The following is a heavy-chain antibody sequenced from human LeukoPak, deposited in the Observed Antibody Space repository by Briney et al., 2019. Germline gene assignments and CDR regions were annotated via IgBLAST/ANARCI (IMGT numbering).Heavy chain of an antibody. J-gene: IGHJ4*02. CDR2: IGTAGDT. CDR3: ARGAGKIAVAGGGY. D-gene: IGHD6-19*01. CDR1: GFTFSSYD. V-gene: IGHV3-13*01. Sequence: GGSLRLSCAASGFTFSSYDMHWVRQATGKGLEWVSAIGTAGDTYYPGSVKGRFTISRENAKNSLYLQMNSLRAGDTAVYYCARGAGKIAVAGGGYWGQGTLVTVSS.